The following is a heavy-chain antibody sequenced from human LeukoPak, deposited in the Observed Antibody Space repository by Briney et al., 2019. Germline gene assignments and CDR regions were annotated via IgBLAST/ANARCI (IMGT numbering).Heavy chain of an antibody. D-gene: IGHD4-23*01. CDR2: ISSSGTNI. Sequence: GGSLRLSCAASGFTFSSYSMNWVRQAPGKGLEWVSFISSSGTNIYYADSMKGRFTISRDNAKNSLYLQMNSLRAEDTAVYYCARNGGNSDFDYWGQGTLVTVSS. CDR1: GFTFSSYS. V-gene: IGHV3-21*01. J-gene: IGHJ4*02. CDR3: ARNGGNSDFDY.